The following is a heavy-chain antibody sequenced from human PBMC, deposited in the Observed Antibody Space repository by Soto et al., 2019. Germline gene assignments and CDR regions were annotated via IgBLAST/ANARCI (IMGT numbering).Heavy chain of an antibody. CDR1: GFTFSSYA. CDR3: AKVRRYDILTGSFDY. V-gene: IGHV3-23*01. J-gene: IGHJ4*02. Sequence: PGGSLRLSCAASGFTFSSYAMSWVRQAPGKGLEWVSAISGSGGSTYYADSVKGRFTISRDNSKNTLYLQMNSLRAEDTAVYYCAKVRRYDILTGSFDYWGQGTLVTVSS. D-gene: IGHD3-9*01. CDR2: ISGSGGST.